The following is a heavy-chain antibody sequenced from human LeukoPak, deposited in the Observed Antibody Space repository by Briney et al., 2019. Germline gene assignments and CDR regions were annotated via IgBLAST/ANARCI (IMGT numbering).Heavy chain of an antibody. Sequence: SETLSLTCAVSGYSISIGYYWGWFRQPPGKGLEWIGSMYHSGSTYYNPSLKSRVTISVDTSKNQFSLKLSSVTAADTAVYYCATQGGSSSPYYYCYMDVWGKGTTVTVSS. V-gene: IGHV4-38-2*01. CDR2: MYHSGST. CDR3: ATQGGSSSPYYYCYMDV. D-gene: IGHD6-13*01. CDR1: GYSISIGYY. J-gene: IGHJ6*03.